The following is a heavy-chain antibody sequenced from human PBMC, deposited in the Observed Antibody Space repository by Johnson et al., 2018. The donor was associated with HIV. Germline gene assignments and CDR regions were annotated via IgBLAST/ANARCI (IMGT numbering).Heavy chain of an antibody. V-gene: IGHV3-66*01. D-gene: IGHD1-14*01. CDR2: INAGGDT. CDR1: GIIVTGNF. CDR3: ARDDRPDGFDI. J-gene: IGHJ3*02. Sequence: MLLVESGGGLVKPGGSLRLSCAASGIIVTGNFMSWVRQAPGKGLEWVSVINAGGDTYYADSVKGRFTISRDRSKNTVSLQMNSLRVEDTAVYYCARDDRPDGFDIWGQGTMVTVSS.